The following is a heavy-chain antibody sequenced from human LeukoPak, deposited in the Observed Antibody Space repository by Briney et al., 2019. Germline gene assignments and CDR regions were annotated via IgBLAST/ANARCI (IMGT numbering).Heavy chain of an antibody. CDR3: ARRAGHYEYYFDY. J-gene: IGHJ4*02. V-gene: IGHV1-69*13. CDR1: GGSFSSSS. Sequence: SVKVSCKASGGSFSSSSISWVRQAPGQGLEWMGGIIPIFGTANYAQKFQGRVTITADESTSTAYMELSSLRSEDTAVYYCARRAGHYEYYFDYWGQGTLVTVSS. D-gene: IGHD4-17*01. CDR2: IIPIFGTA.